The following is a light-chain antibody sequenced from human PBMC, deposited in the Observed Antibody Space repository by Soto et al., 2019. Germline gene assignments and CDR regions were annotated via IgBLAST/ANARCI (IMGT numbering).Light chain of an antibody. Sequence: QSVLTQPRSVSGSPGQSVTISCTGTSSDVTFYRYVSWYQQHPGKAPKLMIFDVNRRPSGVPDRFSGSKSGNTASLTISGLQGEDEADYYCGSYAGSYIYVFGTGTKVTVL. CDR1: SSDVTFYRY. J-gene: IGLJ1*01. CDR3: GSYAGSYIYV. CDR2: DVN. V-gene: IGLV2-11*01.